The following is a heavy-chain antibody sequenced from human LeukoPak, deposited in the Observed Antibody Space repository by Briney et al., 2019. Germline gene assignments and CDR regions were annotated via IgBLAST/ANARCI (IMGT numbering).Heavy chain of an antibody. Sequence: ASLKVSCKASGGTFSSYAISWVRQAPGQGLEWMGGIIPIFGTANYAQKFQGRVTITADKSTSTAYMELSSLRSEDTAVYYCARNLDYGDYRYYYYMDVWGKGTTVTVSS. D-gene: IGHD4-17*01. V-gene: IGHV1-69*06. J-gene: IGHJ6*03. CDR1: GGTFSSYA. CDR3: ARNLDYGDYRYYYYMDV. CDR2: IIPIFGTA.